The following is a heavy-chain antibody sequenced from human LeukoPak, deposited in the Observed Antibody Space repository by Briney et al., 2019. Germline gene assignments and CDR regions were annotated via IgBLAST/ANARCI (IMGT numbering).Heavy chain of an antibody. V-gene: IGHV3-30*02. CDR1: GFTFSTYG. CDR3: AKAGTQQWLLFVGVY. CDR2: IRYDGSNK. J-gene: IGHJ4*02. D-gene: IGHD6-19*01. Sequence: GGSLRLSCAASGFTFSTYGMLWVRQAPGQGPEWVALIRYDGSNKYYADSVKGRFTISRDNSKNTLYLQMNSLRVEDTAMYYCAKAGTQQWLLFVGVYWGQGALVTVPS.